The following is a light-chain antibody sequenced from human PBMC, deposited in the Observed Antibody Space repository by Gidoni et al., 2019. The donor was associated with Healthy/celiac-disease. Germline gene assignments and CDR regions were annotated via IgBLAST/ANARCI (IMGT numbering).Light chain of an antibody. J-gene: IGKJ4*01. CDR3: QQRSNWLT. Sequence: IVLTQSPATLSLSPGDRATLSYRASQSVSSYLAWYQQKPGQDPRLLINDASNRATGIPARVSGSGSGTDFTLTISGLEPEDFAVYYCQQRSNWLTFGGGTKVEIK. CDR1: QSVSSY. CDR2: DAS. V-gene: IGKV3-11*01.